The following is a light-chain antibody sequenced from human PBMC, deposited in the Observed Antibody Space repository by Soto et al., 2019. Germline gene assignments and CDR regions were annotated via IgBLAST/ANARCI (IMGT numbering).Light chain of an antibody. Sequence: QSVVTQPASLSGSPGQSITISCTGTSSDVGGYNYVSWYQQHPGKAPKLMIYDVRNRPSGVSNRFSGSKSFNTASLTISGLQAEDEADYYCSSYTTISTYVFGTGTKVTVL. CDR2: DVR. CDR1: SSDVGGYNY. CDR3: SSYTTISTYV. J-gene: IGLJ1*01. V-gene: IGLV2-14*01.